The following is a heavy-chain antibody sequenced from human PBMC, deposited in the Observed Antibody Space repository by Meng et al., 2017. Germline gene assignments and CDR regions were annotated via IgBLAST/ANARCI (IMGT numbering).Heavy chain of an antibody. CDR3: ASYSSVRGIAY. Sequence: QVLRWQSGAVCKKPGSPVKCSCKAAGGTFSSYAISWVRQAPGQGLEWMGGIIPSFGTANYAQKFQGRVTITADESTSTAYMELSSLRSEDTAVYYCASYSSVRGIAYWGQGTLVTVSS. CDR1: GGTFSSYA. V-gene: IGHV1-69*01. J-gene: IGHJ4*02. D-gene: IGHD3-10*01. CDR2: IIPSFGTA.